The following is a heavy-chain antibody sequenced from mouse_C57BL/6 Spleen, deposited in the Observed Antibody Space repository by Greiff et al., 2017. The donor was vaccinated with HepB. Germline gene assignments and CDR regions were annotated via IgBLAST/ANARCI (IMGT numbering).Heavy chain of an antibody. CDR2: IDPSDSYT. CDR3: ARTDHYGSRTWGDY. Sequence: QVQLQQSGAELVMPGASVKLSCKASGYTFTSYWMHWVKQRPGQGLEWIGEIDPSDSYTNYNQKFKGKSTLTVDKSSSTAYMQLNSLTSEDSAVYYCARTDHYGSRTWGDYWGQGTTLTVSS. V-gene: IGHV1-69*01. CDR1: GYTFTSYW. D-gene: IGHD1-1*01. J-gene: IGHJ2*01.